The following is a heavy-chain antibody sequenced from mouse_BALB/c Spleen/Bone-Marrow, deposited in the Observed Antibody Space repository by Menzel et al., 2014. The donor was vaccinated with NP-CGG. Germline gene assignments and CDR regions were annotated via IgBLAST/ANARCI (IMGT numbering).Heavy chain of an antibody. D-gene: IGHD2-2*01. CDR3: ASYVYGYYFDY. CDR2: IDPANGNT. Sequence: VQLKDSGAELVKPGASVKLSCTASGFNIKDTYMHWVKQRPEQGLEWIGRIDPANGNTKYDPKFQGKATITADTSSNTAYLQLSSLTSGDTAVYYCASYVYGYYFDYWGQGTTLTVSS. J-gene: IGHJ2*01. V-gene: IGHV14-3*02. CDR1: GFNIKDTY.